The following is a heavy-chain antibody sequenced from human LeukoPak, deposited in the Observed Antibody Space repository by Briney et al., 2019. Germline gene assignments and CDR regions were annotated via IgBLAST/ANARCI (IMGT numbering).Heavy chain of an antibody. V-gene: IGHV4-4*07. Sequence: SETLSLTCAVSGGSISGYYWSWIQQPAGKGLEWIGRIYSSGSTNYNPSLESRVPVSVATSKKQFSLNLSSVTAADTAVYCCAREVSGDRRFDPWGQGTLVTVSS. J-gene: IGHJ5*02. CDR2: IYSSGST. CDR3: AREVSGDRRFDP. CDR1: GGSISGYY. D-gene: IGHD5/OR15-5a*01.